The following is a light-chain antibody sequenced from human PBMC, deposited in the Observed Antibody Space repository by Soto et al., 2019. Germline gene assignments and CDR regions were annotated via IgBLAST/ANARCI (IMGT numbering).Light chain of an antibody. Sequence: DSVVTQSPGTLSLSPGEIATLSSRASESVSSTYLAWYQQKPGQAPSLLIYGASSRTTDIPDRFSGSGSGTDFTLTISRLEPEDFAVYSCQQYGGSPQTFGQGTKLEIK. V-gene: IGKV3-20*01. CDR1: ESVSSTY. CDR3: QQYGGSPQT. J-gene: IGKJ2*01. CDR2: GAS.